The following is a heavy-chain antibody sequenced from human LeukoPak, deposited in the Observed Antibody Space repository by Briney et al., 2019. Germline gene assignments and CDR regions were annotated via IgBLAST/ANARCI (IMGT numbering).Heavy chain of an antibody. V-gene: IGHV3-23*01. D-gene: IGHD6-13*01. J-gene: IGHJ4*02. CDR3: AKIAAAGSALRGDYFDY. CDR2: IRDSGSST. Sequence: PGGALRLSCAASGFTFSSYAMSWVRQAPGKGLEWVSAIRDSGSSTHYADSVKGRFTTSRDNSKNTLYLQMNSLRAEDTAVYYCAKIAAAGSALRGDYFDYWGQGTLVTVSS. CDR1: GFTFSSYA.